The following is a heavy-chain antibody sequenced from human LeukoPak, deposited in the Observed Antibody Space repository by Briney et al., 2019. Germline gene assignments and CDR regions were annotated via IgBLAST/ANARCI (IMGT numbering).Heavy chain of an antibody. CDR3: TRLRYCIGTSCHWYFDL. Sequence: SETLSLTCTVSGGSISTYYWSWIRQPPGKGLEWIGYVYYSGSTNYNPSLKSRVTISVDTSKNQFSLKLGSVTAADTAVYYCTRLRYCIGTSCHWYFDLWGHGTLVTVSS. J-gene: IGHJ2*01. D-gene: IGHD2-15*01. CDR1: GGSISTYY. CDR2: VYYSGST. V-gene: IGHV4-59*08.